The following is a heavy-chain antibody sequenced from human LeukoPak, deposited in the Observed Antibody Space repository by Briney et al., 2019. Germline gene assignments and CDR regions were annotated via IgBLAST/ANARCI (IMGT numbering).Heavy chain of an antibody. CDR1: GGSFSGYY. Sequence: SETLSLTCAVYGGSFSGYYWSWIRQPPGKGLEGIGEINHSGSTNYNPPLKSRVTISVDTSKNQFSLKLSSVTAADTAVYYCARGHGSSGWFGYWGQGTLVTVSS. CDR2: INHSGST. J-gene: IGHJ4*02. D-gene: IGHD6-19*01. CDR3: ARGHGSSGWFGY. V-gene: IGHV4-34*01.